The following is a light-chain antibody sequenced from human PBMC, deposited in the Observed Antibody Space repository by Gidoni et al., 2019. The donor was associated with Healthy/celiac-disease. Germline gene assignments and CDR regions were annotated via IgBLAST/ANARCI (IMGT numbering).Light chain of an antibody. J-gene: IGKJ1*01. CDR2: KAS. V-gene: IGKV1-5*03. CDR3: QQYNSYSPWT. Sequence: DIQMTQSPSTLSASVGDRVTITRQASQSISSWLAWYQQKPGKAPKLLIYKASSLESGVPSRFSGSGSGTEFTLTISSLQPDDFATYYCQQYNSYSPWTFGQGTKVEIK. CDR1: QSISSW.